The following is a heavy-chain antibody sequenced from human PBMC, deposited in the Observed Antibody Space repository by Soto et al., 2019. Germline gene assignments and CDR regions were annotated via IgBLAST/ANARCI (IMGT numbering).Heavy chain of an antibody. J-gene: IGHJ4*02. CDR1: LFTFSNYA. Sequence: GGSLSLSCAASLFTFSNYAMAWVRQSPGKGLEWVSSISGSGETTYYADSVKGRFTISRDNSKNTLYLQMSSLRAEDTAIYYCAKDYGGSDGYFDYWGQGTLVTVSS. CDR3: AKDYGGSDGYFDY. CDR2: ISGSGETT. V-gene: IGHV3-23*01. D-gene: IGHD2-15*01.